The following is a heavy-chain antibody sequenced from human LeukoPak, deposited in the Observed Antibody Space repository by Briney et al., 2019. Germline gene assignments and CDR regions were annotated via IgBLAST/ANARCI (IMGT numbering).Heavy chain of an antibody. J-gene: IGHJ4*02. CDR3: ANLPYYYDSSGYYF. Sequence: GGSLRLSCAASGFTFTKYAMHWVRQAPGKGLEWVAVISYDGNNKYYADSVKGRFTASRDNSKSTLYLHMSTLRAEDTAVYYCANLPYYYDSSGYYFWGQGTLVTVSS. D-gene: IGHD3-22*01. V-gene: IGHV3-30*18. CDR1: GFTFTKYA. CDR2: ISYDGNNK.